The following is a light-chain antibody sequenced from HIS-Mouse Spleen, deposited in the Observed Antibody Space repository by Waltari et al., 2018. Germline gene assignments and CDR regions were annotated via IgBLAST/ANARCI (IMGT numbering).Light chain of an antibody. CDR2: DAS. V-gene: IGKV1-33*01. CDR1: QDISNY. CDR3: QQYDNLP. J-gene: IGKJ3*01. Sequence: DIQMTQSPSSLSASVGDRVTITCQASQDISNYLNWYQQKPGKAPKLLIYDASNLETGVPSRFSGSVSGTDFTFTISSLQPEDIATYYCQQYDNLPFGPGTKVDIK.